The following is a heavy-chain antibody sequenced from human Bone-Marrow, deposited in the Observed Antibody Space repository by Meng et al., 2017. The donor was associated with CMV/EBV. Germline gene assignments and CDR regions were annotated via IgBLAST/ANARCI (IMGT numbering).Heavy chain of an antibody. D-gene: IGHD3-10*01. CDR1: GFTFSSYG. J-gene: IGHJ6*02. CDR3: AKVFYYGSGSYYLGYGMDV. CDR2: IRYDGSNK. V-gene: IGHV3-30*02. Sequence: GESLKISCAASGFTFSSYGMHWVRQAPGKGLEWVAFIRYDGSNKYYADSVKGRFTISRDNSKNTLYLQMNSLRAEDTAVYYLAKVFYYGSGSYYLGYGMDVWGQGTTVTVSS.